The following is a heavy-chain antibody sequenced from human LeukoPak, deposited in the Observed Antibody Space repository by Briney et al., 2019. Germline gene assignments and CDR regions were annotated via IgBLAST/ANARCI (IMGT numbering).Heavy chain of an antibody. D-gene: IGHD2-2*01. CDR3: ARGLYIVVVPAAMRKGGSDYYYGMDV. CDR1: GYTFTSYD. J-gene: IGHJ6*02. Sequence: GASVKVSCKASGYTFTSYDINWVRQATGQGLEWMGWMNPNSGNTGYAQKFQGRVTMTRNTSISTAYMELSSLRSEDTAVYYCARGLYIVVVPAAMRKGGSDYYYGMDVWGQGTTVTVSS. CDR2: MNPNSGNT. V-gene: IGHV1-8*01.